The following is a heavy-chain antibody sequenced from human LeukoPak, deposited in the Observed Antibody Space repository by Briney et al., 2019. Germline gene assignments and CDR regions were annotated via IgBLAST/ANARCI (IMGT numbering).Heavy chain of an antibody. Sequence: PGGSLRLSCAASGFTFSDYYMSWIRQAPGKGLEWVSYISSSGSTIYYADSVKGRFTISRDNAKNSLYLQMNSLRAEDTAVYYCARVLLYYDILTGERQNWFDPWGQGTLVTVSS. CDR1: GFTFSDYY. CDR3: ARVLLYYDILTGERQNWFDP. CDR2: ISSSGSTI. J-gene: IGHJ5*02. D-gene: IGHD3-9*01. V-gene: IGHV3-11*01.